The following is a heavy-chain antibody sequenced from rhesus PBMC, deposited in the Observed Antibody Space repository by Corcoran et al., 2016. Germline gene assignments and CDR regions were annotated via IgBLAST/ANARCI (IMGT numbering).Heavy chain of an antibody. D-gene: IGHD6-31*01. CDR1: GAPIGSYW. J-gene: IGHJ4*01. Sequence: QVQLQESGPGLVKPSETLSLTCPVSGAPIGSYWGSWIRQPPGKGLEWIGEINGNSGSTNYNPSLKSRVTISRDTSKNQFSLKLSSVTAADTAVYYCAIEISGYPIDYWGQGVLVTVSS. CDR2: INGNSGST. V-gene: IGHV4-80*01. CDR3: AIEISGYPIDY.